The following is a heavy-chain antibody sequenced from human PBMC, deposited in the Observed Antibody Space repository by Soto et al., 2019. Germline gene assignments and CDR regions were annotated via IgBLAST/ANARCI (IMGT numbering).Heavy chain of an antibody. CDR3: ARNMHDFWSGYYPWAFDY. CDR1: GGSFSGYY. CDR2: INHSGST. Sequence: QVQLQQWGAGLLKPSETLSLTCAVYGGSFSGYYWSWIRQPPGKGLEWIGEINHSGSTNYNPSLKSRVTISVDTSKNQFSLKLSSVTAADTAVYYCARNMHDFWSGYYPWAFDYWGQGTLVTVSS. J-gene: IGHJ4*02. V-gene: IGHV4-34*01. D-gene: IGHD3-3*01.